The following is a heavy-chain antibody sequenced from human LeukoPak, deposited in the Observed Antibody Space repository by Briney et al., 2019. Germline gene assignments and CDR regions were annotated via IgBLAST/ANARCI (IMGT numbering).Heavy chain of an antibody. CDR3: AVQSRTYYDFCY. CDR2: IYYSGST. Sequence: KPSETLSLTCTVSGGSISSGDYYWSWIRQPPGKGLEWIGYIYYSGSTYYNPSLKSRVTISVDTSKNQFSLKLSSVTAADTAVYYCAVQSRTYYDFCYWGQGTLVTVSS. CDR1: GGSISSGDYY. J-gene: IGHJ4*02. V-gene: IGHV4-30-4*08. D-gene: IGHD3-3*01.